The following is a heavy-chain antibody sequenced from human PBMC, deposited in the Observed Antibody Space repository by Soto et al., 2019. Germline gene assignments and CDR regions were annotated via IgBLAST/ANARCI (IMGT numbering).Heavy chain of an antibody. V-gene: IGHV3-30*18. CDR2: ISYDGSYK. J-gene: IGHJ3*01. CDR3: AKDRRYPDDVFDV. CDR1: GFTFSSYG. Sequence: GGSLRLSCAASGFTFSSYGMHWVRQAPGKGLEWVAVISYDGSYKYYADSVKGRFTISRDNSKNTLYLQMNSLRAEDTAVYYCAKDRRYPDDVFDVWGQGTMVTVSS. D-gene: IGHD1-26*01.